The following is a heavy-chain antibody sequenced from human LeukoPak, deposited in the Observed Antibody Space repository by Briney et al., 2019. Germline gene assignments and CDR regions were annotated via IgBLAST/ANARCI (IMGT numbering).Heavy chain of an antibody. V-gene: IGHV3-23*01. CDR1: GLTFSCHA. J-gene: IGHJ6*03. CDR2: ISGSGGST. CDR3: AKTRIAAVGYYMDV. D-gene: IGHD6-13*01. Sequence: GGSLRISCAASGLTFSCHAISWVRQAPGNVLQWVSAISGSGGSTYCADSVKGRFTISRDNSKNTLYLQMNSLRAEDTAVYYCAKTRIAAVGYYMDVWGKGTTVTVSS.